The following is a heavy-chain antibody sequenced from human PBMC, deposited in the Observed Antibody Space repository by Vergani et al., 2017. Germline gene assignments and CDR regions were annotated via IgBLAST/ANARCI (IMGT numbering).Heavy chain of an antibody. V-gene: IGHV4-61*01. J-gene: IGHJ5*02. CDR3: ARERRSLGYCSSTSCYSTNWFDP. CDR2: IYYSGST. CDR1: GGSVSSGSYY. D-gene: IGHD2-2*01. Sequence: QVQLQESGPGLVKPSETLSLTCTVSGGSVSSGSYYWSWIRQPPGKGLEWIGYIYYSGSTNYNPSLKSRVTISVDTSKNQCSLKLSSVTAADTAVYYCARERRSLGYCSSTSCYSTNWFDPWGQGTLVTVSS.